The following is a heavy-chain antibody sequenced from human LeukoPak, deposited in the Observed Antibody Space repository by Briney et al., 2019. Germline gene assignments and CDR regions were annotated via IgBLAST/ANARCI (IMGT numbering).Heavy chain of an antibody. CDR3: AREHSSGYYMDG. CDR1: GFTFSRYS. D-gene: IGHD6-19*01. Sequence: GGSPRLSCAASGFTFSRYSMNSVRQAQGKGLEWVSYIRSSSSTIYYADSVKGRFAISRDNAKNSLYLQMNSLSAEVTAVYCCAREHSSGYYMDGLGKGTTVTDSS. CDR2: IRSSSSTI. V-gene: IGHV3-48*01. J-gene: IGHJ6*03.